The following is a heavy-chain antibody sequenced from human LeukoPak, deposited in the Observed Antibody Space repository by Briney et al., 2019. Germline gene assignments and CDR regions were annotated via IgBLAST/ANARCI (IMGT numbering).Heavy chain of an antibody. CDR2: ISGSGDST. CDR1: GFSFRNYA. V-gene: IGHV3-23*01. Sequence: PGGSLRLSCAASGFSFRNYAMSWVRQAPGKGLEWVSGISGSGDSTYSADSVKGRFTIFRDNSKNTVYLQMNSLKADDTAVYFCAKDRPNYYGSNGHYYRRDGDYWGQGTLVTVSS. J-gene: IGHJ4*02. D-gene: IGHD3-22*01. CDR3: AKDRPNYYGSNGHYYRRDGDY.